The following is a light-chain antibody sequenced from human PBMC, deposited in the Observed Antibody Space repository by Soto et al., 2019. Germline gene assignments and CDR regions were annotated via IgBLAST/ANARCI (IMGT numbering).Light chain of an antibody. CDR1: QSITTY. V-gene: IGKV1-39*01. CDR2: AAS. J-gene: IGKJ4*02. Sequence: DIQMTQSPSSLSASVGDRVTITCRASQSITTYLNRYRQKPGQAPKLLIYAASSLQSGVPSRFSGSGSETEFTLRISSLQPEEFATYFGQQIYSAPLTFGGGTK. CDR3: QQIYSAPLT.